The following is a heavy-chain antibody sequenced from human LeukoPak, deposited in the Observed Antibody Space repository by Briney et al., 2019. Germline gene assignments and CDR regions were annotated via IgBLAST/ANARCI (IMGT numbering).Heavy chain of an antibody. CDR1: GFTFSTYT. CDR2: IGNNGGGI. J-gene: IGHJ4*02. D-gene: IGHD7-27*01. V-gene: IGHV3-23*01. CDR3: AIDPNWGTHS. Sequence: GGSLRLSCAASGFTFSTYTMYWVRHPPGKRLEWVSIIGNNGGGIHYADSVRGRFTISRDSSKNALYLQMNSLRVEDTAVYYCAIDPNWGTHSWGQGVLVTVSS.